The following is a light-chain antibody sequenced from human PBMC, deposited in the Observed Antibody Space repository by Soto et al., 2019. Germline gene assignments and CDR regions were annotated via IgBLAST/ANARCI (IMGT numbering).Light chain of an antibody. CDR1: SSDVGGYNY. CDR3: SSYTSSSTRV. V-gene: IGLV2-14*01. J-gene: IGLJ1*01. Sequence: QSVLTQPASVSGSPGQSITISCTGTSSDVGGYNYVSWYQQHPGKAPKLMIYEVSNRPSGVPNRFSGSKSGNTASLTISGLQAEDEADYYCSSYTSSSTRVFGTGTQLTVL. CDR2: EVS.